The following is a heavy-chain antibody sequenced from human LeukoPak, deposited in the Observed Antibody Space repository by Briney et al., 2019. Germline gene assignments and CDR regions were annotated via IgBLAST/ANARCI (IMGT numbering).Heavy chain of an antibody. V-gene: IGHV3-53*01. CDR1: GFIVNTYY. D-gene: IGHD2-2*01. J-gene: IGHJ5*02. CDR2: IYSDGST. CDR3: ARGSVVVPAAMKGWFDP. Sequence: GGSLRLSCAASGFIVNTYYMSWVRQAPGKGLEWVSIIYSDGSTYYADSVKGRFTISRDTSKNTLYLQMNSLRAEDTAVYYCARGSVVVPAAMKGWFDPWGQGTLVTVSS.